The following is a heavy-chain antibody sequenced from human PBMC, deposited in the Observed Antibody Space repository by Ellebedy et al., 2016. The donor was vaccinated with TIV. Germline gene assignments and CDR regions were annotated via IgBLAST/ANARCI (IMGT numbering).Heavy chain of an antibody. CDR3: ARRSTDFAFDS. CDR1: GFTFSTYS. V-gene: IGHV3-48*01. D-gene: IGHD3/OR15-3a*01. Sequence: PGGSLRLSCAASGFTFSTYSMNWVRQAPGKGLEWVSYIGSRTYIVYYADSVKGRFTISRDNAKNSLYLQMSSLRAEDTAVYFCARRSTDFAFDSWGQGTLVTVSS. J-gene: IGHJ4*02. CDR2: IGSRTYIV.